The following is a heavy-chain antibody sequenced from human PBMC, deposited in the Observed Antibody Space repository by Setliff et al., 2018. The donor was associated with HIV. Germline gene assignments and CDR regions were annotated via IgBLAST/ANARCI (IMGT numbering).Heavy chain of an antibody. CDR1: GGSISSYY. D-gene: IGHD5-12*01. CDR2: IYTSENT. J-gene: IGHJ4*02. CDR3: ARRRDGYNSAPWRNDY. V-gene: IGHV4-4*07. Sequence: SETLSLTCTVSGGSISSYYWSWIRQPAGKGLEWIGRIYTSENTNYNPSLKSRVTISVDTSKNQFSLKLRSVTAADTAVYYCARRRDGYNSAPWRNDYWGQGTLVTVSS.